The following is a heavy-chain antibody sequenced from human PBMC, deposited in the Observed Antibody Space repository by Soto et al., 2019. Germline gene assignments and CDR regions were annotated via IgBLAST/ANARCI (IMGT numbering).Heavy chain of an antibody. V-gene: IGHV1-2*04. Sequence: ASVKVSCKASGYTFTGYYMHWVRQAPGQGLEWMGWINPNSGGTNYAQKFQGWVTMTRDTSISTAYMELSRLGSDDTAVYYCARAYPVRFFDNENWFDPWGQGTLVTVSS. J-gene: IGHJ5*02. D-gene: IGHD3-3*01. CDR2: INPNSGGT. CDR3: ARAYPVRFFDNENWFDP. CDR1: GYTFTGYY.